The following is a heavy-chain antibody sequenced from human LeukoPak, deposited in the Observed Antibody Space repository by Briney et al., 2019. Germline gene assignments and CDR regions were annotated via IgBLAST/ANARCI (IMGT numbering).Heavy chain of an antibody. Sequence: ASVKVSCKASGYTFTSYDINWVRQATGQGLEWMGGIIPIFGTANYAQKFQGRVTITADESTSTAYMELSSLRSEDTAVYYCAREDPNCSSTSCPGRDAFDIWGQGTMVTVSS. J-gene: IGHJ3*02. CDR1: GYTFTSYD. D-gene: IGHD2-2*01. CDR3: AREDPNCSSTSCPGRDAFDI. CDR2: IIPIFGTA. V-gene: IGHV1-69*13.